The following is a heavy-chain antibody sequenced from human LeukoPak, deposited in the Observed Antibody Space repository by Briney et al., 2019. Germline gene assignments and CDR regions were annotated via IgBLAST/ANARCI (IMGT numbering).Heavy chain of an antibody. Sequence: GGSLRLSCAASGFTFSSYAMHWVRQAPGKGLEWVAVISYDGSNKYYADSVKGRFTISRDNPKNTLYLQMNSLRAEDTAVYYCARGVGSMPDYWGQGTLVTVSS. J-gene: IGHJ4*02. CDR1: GFTFSSYA. V-gene: IGHV3-30*01. CDR2: ISYDGSNK. D-gene: IGHD2-2*01. CDR3: ARGVGSMPDY.